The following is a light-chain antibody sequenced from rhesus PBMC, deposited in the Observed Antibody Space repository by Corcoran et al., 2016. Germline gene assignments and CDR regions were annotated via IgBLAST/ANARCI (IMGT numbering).Light chain of an antibody. CDR2: KAA. CDR1: QAISSS. V-gene: IGKV1-22*01. CDR3: QQYSSRPFT. Sequence: DIQMTQSPSSLSASVGDTVTITCRASQAISSSLAWYQQKPGKAPNLGIYKAASLQSGVPSRFSGSGSGTDCTLTISSLQSEDFVIYYCQQYSSRPFTFGPGTKLDIK. J-gene: IGKJ3*01.